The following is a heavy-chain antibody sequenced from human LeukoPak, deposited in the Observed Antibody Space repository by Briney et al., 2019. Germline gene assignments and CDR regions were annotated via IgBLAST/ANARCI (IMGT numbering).Heavy chain of an antibody. J-gene: IGHJ4*02. CDR3: ARESTYYYDSSGPDY. Sequence: GSSVKVSCKASGGTFSSYAISWVRQAPGQGLEWMGGIIPIFGTANYAQKFQGRVTITADESTSTAYMELSSLRSEDTAVYYCARESTYYYDSSGPDYWGQGTLVTVSS. CDR1: GGTFSSYA. V-gene: IGHV1-69*01. D-gene: IGHD3-22*01. CDR2: IIPIFGTA.